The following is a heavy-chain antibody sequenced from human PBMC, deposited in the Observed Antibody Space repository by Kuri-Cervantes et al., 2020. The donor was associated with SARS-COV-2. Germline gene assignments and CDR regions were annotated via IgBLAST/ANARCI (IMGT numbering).Heavy chain of an antibody. D-gene: IGHD2-21*01. V-gene: IGHV1-18*04. CDR3: ARDPCGIDCWRRLDY. J-gene: IGHJ4*02. Sequence: ASVKVSCKASGYTFTNYGINWVRQAPGQGLEWMGWISAYNGVTFFAHNLQGRVTMTVDASTSTAYMELRSLRSDDTAVYYCARDPCGIDCWRRLDYGGQGTLVTVSS. CDR2: ISAYNGVT. CDR1: GYTFTNYG.